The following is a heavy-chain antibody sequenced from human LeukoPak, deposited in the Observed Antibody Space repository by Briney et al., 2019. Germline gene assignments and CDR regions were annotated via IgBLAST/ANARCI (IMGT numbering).Heavy chain of an antibody. CDR1: GFSLSTSGMC. D-gene: IGHD6-13*01. V-gene: IGHV2-70*11. CDR2: IDWDDDK. Sequence: SGPTLVNPTQTLTLTCTFSGFSLSTSGMCVSWIRQPPGKALEWLARIDWDDDKYYSTSLETRLTISKDTSKNQVVLTMTNMDPVDTATYYCARIPQIAADGTDVWGQGTTVTVSS. J-gene: IGHJ6*02. CDR3: ARIPQIAADGTDV.